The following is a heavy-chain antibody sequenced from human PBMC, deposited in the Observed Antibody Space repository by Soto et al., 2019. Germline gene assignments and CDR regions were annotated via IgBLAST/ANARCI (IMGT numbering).Heavy chain of an antibody. CDR3: GTTSPSFFDISVYYFYKTKKSEVFDF. J-gene: IGHJ3*01. Sequence: SETLSLTCAVYGGSFSGYYWSWIRQPPGKGLEWIGEINHSGSTNYNPSLKSRVTISVDTSKNQFSLKLSSVTAADTEVYYCGTTSPSFFDISVYYFYKTKKSEVFDFWGKGTLVTVSS. CDR1: GGSFSGYY. CDR2: INHSGST. D-gene: IGHD3-22*01. V-gene: IGHV4-34*01.